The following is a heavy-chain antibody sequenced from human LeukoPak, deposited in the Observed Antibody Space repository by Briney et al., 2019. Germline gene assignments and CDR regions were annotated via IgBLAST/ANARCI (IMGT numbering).Heavy chain of an antibody. Sequence: GGSLRLSCAASGFTFSSYGMHWVRQAPGKGLEWVAVISYDGSNKYYADSVKGRFTISRDNTKNSLYLQMNSLRAEDAAVYYCAKDGGSDPDSFDIWGQGTMVTVSS. V-gene: IGHV3-30*18. J-gene: IGHJ3*02. CDR1: GFTFSSYG. D-gene: IGHD2-15*01. CDR3: AKDGGSDPDSFDI. CDR2: ISYDGSNK.